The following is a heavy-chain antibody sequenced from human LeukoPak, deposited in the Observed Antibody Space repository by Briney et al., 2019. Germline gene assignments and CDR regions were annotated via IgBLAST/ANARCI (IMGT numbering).Heavy chain of an antibody. J-gene: IGHJ4*02. D-gene: IGHD3-3*01. CDR1: GHTFSRSY. CDR3: ARDGWYYDIPY. CDR2: INPSGTWT. Sequence: GASVKVPCKASGHTFSRSYMHWVRQAPGQGLEWMGVINPSGTWTSYAQKFRGRITMTRDMSTSTDYMELRSLGFEDTAVYYCARDGWYYDIPYWGQGTLVTVSS. V-gene: IGHV1-46*01.